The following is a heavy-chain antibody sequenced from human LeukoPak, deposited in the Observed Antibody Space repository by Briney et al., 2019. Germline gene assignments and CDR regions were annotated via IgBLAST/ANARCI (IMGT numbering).Heavy chain of an antibody. Sequence: SETLSLTCAVYGGSFSGYYWSWIRQPPGKGLEWIGEINHSGNTNYNPSLKSRVTISVDTSKNQFSLKLSSVTAADTAVYYCARGRENSGSYYPGGHYWGQGTLVTVSS. CDR2: INHSGNT. CDR3: ARGRENSGSYYPGGHY. CDR1: GGSFSGYY. J-gene: IGHJ4*02. D-gene: IGHD1-26*01. V-gene: IGHV4-34*01.